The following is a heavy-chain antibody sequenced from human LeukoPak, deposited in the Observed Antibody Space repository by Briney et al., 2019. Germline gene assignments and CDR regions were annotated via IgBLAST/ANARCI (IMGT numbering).Heavy chain of an antibody. CDR2: IYYSAST. Sequence: SETLSLTCTVSGGSISSYYWSWIRQPPGQGLEWIGYIYYSASTNYNPSLKSRVTISVDTSKNQFSLKLSSVTAADTAVYYCARHVPAYYYDSSGYQYYFDYWGQGTLVTVSS. CDR1: GGSISSYY. V-gene: IGHV4-59*08. CDR3: ARHVPAYYYDSSGYQYYFDY. J-gene: IGHJ4*02. D-gene: IGHD3-22*01.